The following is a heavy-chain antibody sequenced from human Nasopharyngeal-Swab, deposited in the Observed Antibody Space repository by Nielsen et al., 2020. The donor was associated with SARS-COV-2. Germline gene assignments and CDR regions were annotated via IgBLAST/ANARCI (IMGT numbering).Heavy chain of an antibody. V-gene: IGHV1-69*06. CDR1: GGTFSSYA. Sequence: SVKVSCKASGGTFSSYAISWVRQAPGQGLEWMGGIIPIFGTASYAQKFQGRVTITADKSTSTAYMELSSLRSEDTAVYYCARDPGYCSSTSCQRLGYYYGMDVWGQGTTVTVSS. J-gene: IGHJ6*02. CDR3: ARDPGYCSSTSCQRLGYYYGMDV. CDR2: IIPIFGTA. D-gene: IGHD2-2*03.